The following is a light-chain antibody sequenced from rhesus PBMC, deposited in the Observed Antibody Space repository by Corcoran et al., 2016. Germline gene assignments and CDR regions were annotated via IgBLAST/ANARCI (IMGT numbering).Light chain of an antibody. CDR3: SSWDSSLSAYI. Sequence: QAGLTQPPSVSKDLRQTATLTCTGNSNNVGNQGAAWLQQQQGHPPKLLSYRNNNRPSGISERFSASRSGNTASLTITGPQPEDEADYYCSSWDSSLSAYIFGAGTRLTVL. J-gene: IGLJ1*01. V-gene: IGLV10-114*01. CDR2: RNN. CDR1: SNNVGNQG.